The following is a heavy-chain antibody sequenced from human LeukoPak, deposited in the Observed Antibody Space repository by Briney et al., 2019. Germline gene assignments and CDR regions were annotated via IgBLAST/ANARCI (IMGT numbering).Heavy chain of an antibody. J-gene: IGHJ3*02. CDR1: GGSISSYY. D-gene: IGHD3-22*01. Sequence: MASETLSLTCTVSGGSISSYYWSWIRQPPGKGLEWIGYIYYSGSTNYNPSLKSRVTISVDTSKNQFSLKLSSVTAADTAVYYCARVMGGRYYYDSSGEAFDIWGQGTVVTVSS. CDR2: IYYSGST. CDR3: ARVMGGRYYYDSSGEAFDI. V-gene: IGHV4-59*01.